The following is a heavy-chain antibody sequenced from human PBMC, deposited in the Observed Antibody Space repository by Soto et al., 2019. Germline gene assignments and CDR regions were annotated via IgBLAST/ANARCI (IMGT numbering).Heavy chain of an antibody. CDR3: ARAQQLVRSYYYYYGMDV. CDR2: IYSGGST. V-gene: IGHV3-53*01. Sequence: GGSLRLSCAASGFTFSSYGMSWVRQAPGKGLEWVSVIYSGGSTYYADSVKGRFTISRDNSKNTLYLQMNSLRAEDTAVYYCARAQQLVRSYYYYYGMDVWGQGTTVTVSS. CDR1: GFTFSSYG. D-gene: IGHD6-13*01. J-gene: IGHJ6*02.